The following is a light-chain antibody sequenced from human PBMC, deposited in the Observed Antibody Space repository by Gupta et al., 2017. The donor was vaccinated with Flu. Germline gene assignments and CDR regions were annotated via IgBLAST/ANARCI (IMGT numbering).Light chain of an antibody. V-gene: IGKV3-15*01. J-gene: IGKJ1*01. Sequence: EIVMTQSPATLSVSPGERATLSCSASQSVSSNLAWYQQKPGQAPRLLIYCASTRATGIPSRFSGSGSGTEFTLTISSLQSEDFAVYYCQQYNNWPRTFGQGTKVEIK. CDR2: CAS. CDR3: QQYNNWPRT. CDR1: QSVSSN.